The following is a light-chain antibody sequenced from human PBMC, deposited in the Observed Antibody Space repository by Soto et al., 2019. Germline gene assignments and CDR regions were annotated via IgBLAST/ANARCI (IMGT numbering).Light chain of an antibody. CDR1: QSVSSN. V-gene: IGKV3-15*01. Sequence: EIEMTQSPATLSVSPGERAILSCRASQSVSSNLAWYQQKPGQAPRLLIYGASTRATGIPARFSGSGSGTEFTLTISTLQSEDFAVYYCQQYNDWPPWTFGPGTKMEIK. J-gene: IGKJ1*01. CDR3: QQYNDWPPWT. CDR2: GAS.